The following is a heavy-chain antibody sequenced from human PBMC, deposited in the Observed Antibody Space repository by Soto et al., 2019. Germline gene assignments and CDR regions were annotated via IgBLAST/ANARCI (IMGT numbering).Heavy chain of an antibody. Sequence: PSETLSLTCAVSGGSFSGYIWTWIRQTPGKGLQWIGQINHRGSSIYNPSLKNRVTISTMSNNKFSLELSSVTAADTAVYYCTRGFFSGSYYSGGWYYFDSWGQGTMVTVSS. CDR2: INHRGSS. J-gene: IGHJ4*02. V-gene: IGHV4-34*01. CDR3: TRGFFSGSYYSGGWYYFDS. D-gene: IGHD1-26*01. CDR1: GGSFSGYI.